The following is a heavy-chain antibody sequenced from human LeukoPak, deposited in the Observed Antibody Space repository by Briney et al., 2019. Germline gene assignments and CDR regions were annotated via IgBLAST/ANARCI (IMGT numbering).Heavy chain of an antibody. V-gene: IGHV3-9*01. D-gene: IGHD3-16*01. Sequence: GGSLRLSCAASGFSFDYYAMHWVRQAPGKGLEWVSGITWNSGTIAYADSVKGRFTISRDNAKNSLYLQMNSLRPEDTGLYYCAKAVRGVAQGYYYGMDVWGQGTTVSVSS. CDR2: ITWNSGTI. J-gene: IGHJ6*02. CDR3: AKAVRGVAQGYYYGMDV. CDR1: GFSFDYYA.